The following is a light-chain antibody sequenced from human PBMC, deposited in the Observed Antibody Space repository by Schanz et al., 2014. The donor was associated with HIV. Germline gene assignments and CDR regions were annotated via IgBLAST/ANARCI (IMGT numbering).Light chain of an antibody. CDR2: EVT. V-gene: IGLV2-18*02. CDR3: SSYTSSSTPVV. Sequence: QSALTQPPSASGSPGQSVTISCTGTGTDVGGYNTVSWYQHHPGEAPKLIIYEVTKRPSGVPDRFSGSKSGNTASLTISGLQAEDEADYYCSSYTSSSTPVVFGGGTKLTVL. CDR1: GTDVGGYNT. J-gene: IGLJ2*01.